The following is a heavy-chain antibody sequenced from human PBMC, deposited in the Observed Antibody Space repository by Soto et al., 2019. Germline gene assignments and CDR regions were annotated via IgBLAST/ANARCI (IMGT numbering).Heavy chain of an antibody. J-gene: IGHJ6*02. CDR1: GFTFSSHT. Sequence: EVQLLESGGGLVQPGGSLRLSCAGSGFTFSSHTMSWVRQGPGRGLEWDSGISGSGGSTYYADSVKGRFTISRDNSKNTLYLQMNSLRAEDTAVYYCAKLVRSWGQGTTVTVSS. V-gene: IGHV3-23*01. CDR2: ISGSGGST. CDR3: AKLVRS. D-gene: IGHD2-15*01.